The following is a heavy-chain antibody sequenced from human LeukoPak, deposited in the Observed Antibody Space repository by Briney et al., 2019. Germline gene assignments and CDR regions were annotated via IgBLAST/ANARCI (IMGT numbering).Heavy chain of an antibody. CDR2: IRYDGSNK. D-gene: IGHD2-2*01. Sequence: GGSLRLSCAASGFTFSSYGMHWVRQAPGKGLEWVAFIRYDGSNKYYADSVKGRFTISRDNAKNSLYLQMNSLRAEDTAVYYCARDHGDYCSSTSCYLDAFDIWGQGTMVTVSS. V-gene: IGHV3-30*02. CDR3: ARDHGDYCSSTSCYLDAFDI. J-gene: IGHJ3*02. CDR1: GFTFSSYG.